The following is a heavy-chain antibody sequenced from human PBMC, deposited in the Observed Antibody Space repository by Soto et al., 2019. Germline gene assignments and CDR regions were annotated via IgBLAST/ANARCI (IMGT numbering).Heavy chain of an antibody. CDR1: GFSLSISGVG. V-gene: IGHV2-5*02. J-gene: IGHJ6*02. D-gene: IGHD6-13*01. CDR2: IYWDDDK. CDR3: VHIMPATGASYYYYYYGFDV. Sequence: QITLKESGPKVVKPTQTLTVTCTFSGFSLSISGVGVGWIRQPPGKALEWLAVIYWDDDKRYHPSLKSRLTISKDTCLDQVKLTMTNMDPGDTGTYYCVHIMPATGASYYYYYYGFDVWGQGTTVTVSS.